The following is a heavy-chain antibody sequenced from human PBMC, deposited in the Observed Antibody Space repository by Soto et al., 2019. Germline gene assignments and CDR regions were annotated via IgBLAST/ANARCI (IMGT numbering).Heavy chain of an antibody. V-gene: IGHV4-34*01. CDR3: ARGREMGY. J-gene: IGHJ4*02. CDR2: INHSGST. D-gene: IGHD1-26*01. Sequence: SETLSLTCAVYGGSFSGYYWSWIRQPPGKGLEWIGEINHSGSTNYNPSLKSRVTISVDTSKNQFSLKLSSVTAADTSVYYCARGREMGYWGQGTLVTVSS. CDR1: GGSFSGYY.